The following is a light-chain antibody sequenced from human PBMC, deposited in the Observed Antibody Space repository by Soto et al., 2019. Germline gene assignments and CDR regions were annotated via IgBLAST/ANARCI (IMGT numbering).Light chain of an antibody. CDR1: QSVGSTF. Sequence: EIVVTQSPGTLSVSPGERATLSCRASQSVGSTFLAWYQQKPGQAPRLLIYGASSRATGIPDRFSGSGSGTDFTLTISRLEPEDFAVYYCQQYSNWPWTFGQGTKVDIK. CDR3: QQYSNWPWT. V-gene: IGKV3-20*01. CDR2: GAS. J-gene: IGKJ1*01.